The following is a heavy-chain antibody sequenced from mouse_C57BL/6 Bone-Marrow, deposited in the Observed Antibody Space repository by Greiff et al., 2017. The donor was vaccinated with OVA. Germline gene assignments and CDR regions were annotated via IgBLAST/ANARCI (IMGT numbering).Heavy chain of an antibody. CDR1: GYTFTSYW. CDR3: AREGIYFDY. J-gene: IGHJ2*01. CDR2: IDPSDSYT. D-gene: IGHD1-1*01. Sequence: QVQLQQPGAELVQPGASVKLSCKASGYTFTSYWMQWVKQRPGQGLEWIGEIDPSDSYTNYNQKFKGKATLTVDTSSSTAYMQLSSLTSEDSAVYYCAREGIYFDYWGQGTTLTVSS. V-gene: IGHV1-50*01.